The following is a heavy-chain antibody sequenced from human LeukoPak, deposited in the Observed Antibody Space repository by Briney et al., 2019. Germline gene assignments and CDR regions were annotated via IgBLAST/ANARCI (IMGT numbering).Heavy chain of an antibody. CDR1: GDSIIDSNYY. Sequence: SETLSLTCTISGDSIIDSNYYWGWIRQPPGKGLEWIGTIYSGGSTHYTPSLKSRFTISVDTSNNQFSLKLSSVTAADTALYYCARQRELLENFDYWGQGILVTVSS. CDR3: ARQRELLENFDY. V-gene: IGHV4-39*01. CDR2: IYSGGST. D-gene: IGHD1-26*01. J-gene: IGHJ4*02.